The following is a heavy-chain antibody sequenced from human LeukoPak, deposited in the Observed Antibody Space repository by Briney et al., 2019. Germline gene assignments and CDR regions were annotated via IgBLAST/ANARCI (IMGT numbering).Heavy chain of an antibody. Sequence: PGGSLRLSCAASGFTFSSYSMNWIRQAPGKGLEWISYVSSTGGDKFYADPVKGRFTISRDNARNSVYMEMNDLMAEDTAFYYCARGENGSFDYLGQGTLVIVSS. J-gene: IGHJ4*02. D-gene: IGHD3-10*01. CDR1: GFTFSSYS. V-gene: IGHV3-21*05. CDR3: ARGENGSFDY. CDR2: VSSTGGDK.